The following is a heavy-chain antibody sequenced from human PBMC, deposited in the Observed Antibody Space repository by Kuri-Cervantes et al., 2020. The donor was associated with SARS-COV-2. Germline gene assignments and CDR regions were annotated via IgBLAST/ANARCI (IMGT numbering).Heavy chain of an antibody. CDR3: ATARGELRFLEWLLPLDV. D-gene: IGHD3-3*01. CDR2: IKQDGSEK. J-gene: IGHJ6*02. Sequence: GESLKISCAASGFTFSSYWMSWVRQAPGKGLEWVANIKQDGSEKYYVDSVKGRFTISRDNSKNTLYLQMNSLRAEDTAVYYCATARGELRFLEWLLPLDVWGQGTTVTVSS. CDR1: GFTFSSYW. V-gene: IGHV3-7*03.